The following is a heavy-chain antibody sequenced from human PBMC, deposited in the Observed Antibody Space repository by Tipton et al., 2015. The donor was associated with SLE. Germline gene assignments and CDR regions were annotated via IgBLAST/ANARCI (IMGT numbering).Heavy chain of an antibody. V-gene: IGHV3-23*03. D-gene: IGHD6-19*01. CDR2: IYSGGST. CDR1: GFTFTSYA. CDR3: ATCIAVAGSGTS. Sequence: SLRLSCAASGFTFTSYAMTWVRQAPGKGLEWVSVIYSGGSTYYADSVKGRFTISRDNFNNTLYLQMNNLKAEDTALYYCATCIAVAGSGTSWGQGTLVTVSS. J-gene: IGHJ5*02.